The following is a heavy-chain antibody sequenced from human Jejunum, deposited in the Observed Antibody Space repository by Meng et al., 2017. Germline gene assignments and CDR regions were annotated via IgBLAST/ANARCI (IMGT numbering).Heavy chain of an antibody. CDR1: GDSISSGEYF. CDR2: MDYRGST. V-gene: IGHV4-30-4*01. J-gene: IGHJ4*02. Sequence: ESGPGLVKAHPAPSLTVAVSGDSISSGEYFCSWIRQPPGQGLEWIGYMDYRGSTFYNPSLKRRVTISVDTSKNQFSLKLSSVTAADTAVYFCARGELLWDYWGQGTLVTVSS. D-gene: IGHD2-2*01. CDR3: ARGELLWDY.